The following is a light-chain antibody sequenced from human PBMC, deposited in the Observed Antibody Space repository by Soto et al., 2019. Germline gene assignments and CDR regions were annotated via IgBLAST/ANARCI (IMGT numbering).Light chain of an antibody. J-gene: IGLJ1*01. V-gene: IGLV2-14*03. CDR2: SVS. CDR1: SSDVGGYSS. Sequence: QSALTQPASVSGSPGQSITISCTGTSSDVGGYSSVSWYQQHPDTAPKLIIYSVSYRSSGVSDRFSGSKSDNTASLTISGLHTDNEADYYCSSSTSSSTYLFGTGTKLTVL. CDR3: SSSTSSSTYL.